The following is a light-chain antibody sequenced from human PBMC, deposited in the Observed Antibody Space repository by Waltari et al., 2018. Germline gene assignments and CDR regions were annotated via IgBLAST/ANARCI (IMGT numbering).Light chain of an antibody. CDR2: YDD. J-gene: IGLJ2*01. CDR3: AVWEDSLNGVV. V-gene: IGLV1-36*01. CDR1: RSNIRNNA. Sequence: QSVLTQPPSVSEAPRQRVTISCSGSRSNIRNNAVSWYQQLPGKAPKLLIYYDDLLPSGVSDRFSGSKSGTSASLAISGLQSDDEADYYCAVWEDSLNGVVFGGGTKLTVL.